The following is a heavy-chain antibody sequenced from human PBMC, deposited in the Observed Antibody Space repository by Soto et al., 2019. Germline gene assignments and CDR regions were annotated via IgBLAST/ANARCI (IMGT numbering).Heavy chain of an antibody. V-gene: IGHV3-21*01. D-gene: IGHD2-2*01. CDR1: GFTFSSYS. J-gene: IGHJ6*04. CDR3: ARGLTVVPAAILHVDV. CDR2: ISSSSSYI. Sequence: GGSLRLSCAASGFTFSSYSMNWVRQAPGKGLEWVSSISSSSSYIYYADSVKGRFTISRDNAKNSLYLQMNSLRAEDTAVYYCARGLTVVPAAILHVDVWGKGTTVTVSS.